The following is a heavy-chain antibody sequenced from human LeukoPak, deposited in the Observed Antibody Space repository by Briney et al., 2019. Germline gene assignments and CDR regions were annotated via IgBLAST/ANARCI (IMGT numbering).Heavy chain of an antibody. Sequence: PGGSLRLSCAGSGFTFSSYSMNWVRQAPGKGLEWVSDISSSSTTIYYADSVKGRFTISRDNAKNSLYLQMNSLRDEDTAVYYCAREETLKYYFDYWGQGTLVTVSS. V-gene: IGHV3-48*02. CDR2: ISSSSTTI. CDR1: GFTFSSYS. J-gene: IGHJ4*02. CDR3: AREETLKYYFDY.